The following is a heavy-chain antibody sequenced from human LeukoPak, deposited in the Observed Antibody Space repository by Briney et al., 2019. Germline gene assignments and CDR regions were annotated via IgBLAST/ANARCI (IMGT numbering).Heavy chain of an antibody. CDR2: INHSGST. V-gene: IGHV4-34*01. D-gene: IGHD2-2*03. CDR1: GGSFSGYY. CDR3: ARRVLDIVVVPAASKYYFDY. Sequence: SETLSLTCAVYGGSFSGYYWSWIRQPPGKGLEGIGEINHSGSTKYNPSLNSRVTISVDTSKNQFSLKLSSVHAADTAVYYCARRVLDIVVVPAASKYYFDYWGQGTLVTVSS. J-gene: IGHJ4*02.